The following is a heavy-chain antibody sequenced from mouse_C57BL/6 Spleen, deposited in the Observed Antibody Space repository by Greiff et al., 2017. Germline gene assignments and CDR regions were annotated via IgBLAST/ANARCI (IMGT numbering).Heavy chain of an antibody. Sequence: EVKLVESGGGLVKPGGSLKLSCAAYGFTFSDYGMHWVRQAPEKGLEWVAYISSGSSTIYYADTVKGRFTISRDNAKNTLFLQMTSLRSEDTAMYYCARPQLGRGYFDVWGTGTTVTVSS. J-gene: IGHJ1*03. CDR3: ARPQLGRGYFDV. D-gene: IGHD4-1*02. CDR2: ISSGSSTI. CDR1: GFTFSDYG. V-gene: IGHV5-17*01.